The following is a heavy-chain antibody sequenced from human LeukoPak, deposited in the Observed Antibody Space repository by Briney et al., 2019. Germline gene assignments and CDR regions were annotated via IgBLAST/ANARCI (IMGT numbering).Heavy chain of an antibody. CDR3: ASPAMAFIDQGRYNYYYYMDV. V-gene: IGHV4-39*07. Sequence: SETLSFTCTVSGGSISSSSYYWGWIRQPPGKGLEWVGSIYYSGSTYYNPSLKSRVTISVDTSKNQFSLKLSSVTAADTAVYYCASPAMAFIDQGRYNYYYYMDVWGKGTTVTVSS. J-gene: IGHJ6*03. D-gene: IGHD5-18*01. CDR2: IYYSGST. CDR1: GGSISSSSYY.